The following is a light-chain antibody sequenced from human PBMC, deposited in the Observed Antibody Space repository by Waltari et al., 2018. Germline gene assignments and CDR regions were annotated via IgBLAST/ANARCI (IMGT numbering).Light chain of an antibody. V-gene: IGLV3-27*01. Sequence: SFELTQTSSLSVSPGQTVRITCSGDVLANKTARWFQQKPGQAPILLISKDTGRPSASPERFSGSSSGTTVTLTISGAQVEDEADYYCYSAADNDLGVFGGGTKLTVL. CDR2: KDT. CDR3: YSAADNDLGV. J-gene: IGLJ3*02. CDR1: VLANKT.